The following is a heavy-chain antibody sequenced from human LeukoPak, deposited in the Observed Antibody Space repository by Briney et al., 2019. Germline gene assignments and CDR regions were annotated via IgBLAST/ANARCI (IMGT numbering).Heavy chain of an antibody. D-gene: IGHD2-8*01. CDR2: LYSGGIR. CDR1: KFTVSSNY. Sequence: HTGGSLRLSCAGSKFTVSSNYMSWVRQAPGKGLDWVSVLYSGGIRYYAGSVQGRFTISRDSSKHTLSLQMNYLLPEDSAVYFCASGDCTNGICPDYWGQGSQVTVSS. J-gene: IGHJ4*02. CDR3: ASGDCTNGICPDY. V-gene: IGHV3-66*02.